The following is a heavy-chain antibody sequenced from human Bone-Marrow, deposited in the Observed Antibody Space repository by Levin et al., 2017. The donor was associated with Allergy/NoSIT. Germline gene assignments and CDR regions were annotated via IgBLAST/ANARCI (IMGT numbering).Heavy chain of an antibody. CDR1: GFTFSRFW. CDR3: GRDLGGEYSD. Sequence: PQASVKVSCAASGFTFSRFWMHWVRQVPGKGLVWVSRINEDGTIINYADSVKGRFTISRDNAKNTLSLQMDSLRAEDTAVYYCGRDLGGEYSDWGQGTLVTVSS. D-gene: IGHD3-16*01. CDR2: INEDGTII. J-gene: IGHJ4*02. V-gene: IGHV3-74*01.